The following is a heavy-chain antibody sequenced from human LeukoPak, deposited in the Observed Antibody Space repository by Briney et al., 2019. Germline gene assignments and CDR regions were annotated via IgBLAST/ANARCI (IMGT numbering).Heavy chain of an antibody. Sequence: GASVKVSCKASGYTFTSYDINWVRQATGQGLEWMGWMNPNSGNTGYAQRFQGRVTITRNTSISTAYMELSSLRSEDTAVYYCARGARMVRGVIIPYYYYYMDVWRKGTTVTVSS. CDR2: MNPNSGNT. CDR1: GYTFTSYD. J-gene: IGHJ6*03. CDR3: ARGARMVRGVIIPYYYYYMDV. V-gene: IGHV1-8*03. D-gene: IGHD3-10*01.